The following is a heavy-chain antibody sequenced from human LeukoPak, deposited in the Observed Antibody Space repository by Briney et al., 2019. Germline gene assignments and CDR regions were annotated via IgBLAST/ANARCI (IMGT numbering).Heavy chain of an antibody. V-gene: IGHV4-59*08. CDR1: GGSISSYY. J-gene: IGHJ4*02. CDR2: IYYSGST. D-gene: IGHD6-13*01. Sequence: SETLSLTCTVSGGSISSYYWSWIRQPPGKGLEWIGYIYYSGSTNYNPSLKSRVTISVDTSKNQFSLKLSSVTAADTAVYYCARAAAGGYFDYWGQGTLVTVSS. CDR3: ARAAAGGYFDY.